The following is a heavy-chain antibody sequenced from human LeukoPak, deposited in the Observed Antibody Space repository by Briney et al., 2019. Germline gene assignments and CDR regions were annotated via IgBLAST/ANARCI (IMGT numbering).Heavy chain of an antibody. CDR3: ARDRGYNWENWLDP. Sequence: SETLSLTCTVSGGSISSSSYYWGWIRQPPGKGLEWIGSIYYSGSTYYNPSLKSRVTISVDTSKNQFSLKLSSVTAADTAVYYCARDRGYNWENWLDPWGQGTLVTVSS. CDR2: IYYSGST. CDR1: GGSISSSSYY. D-gene: IGHD1-20*01. J-gene: IGHJ5*02. V-gene: IGHV4-39*07.